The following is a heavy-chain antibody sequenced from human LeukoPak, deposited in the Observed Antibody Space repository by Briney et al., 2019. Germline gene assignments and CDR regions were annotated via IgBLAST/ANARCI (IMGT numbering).Heavy chain of an antibody. J-gene: IGHJ4*02. V-gene: IGHV3-21*01. CDR1: GFSFSSYN. D-gene: IGHD6-19*01. CDR2: IDTTSEYI. Sequence: PGGSLRLSCAASGFSFSSYNMNWVRQSPGKGLEWVASIDTTSEYIFYTDSLKGRFTISRGNAKNSLYLQMNNLRAEDTAVYYCARADRDSDWYIDDCWGQGTLVTVSS. CDR3: ARADRDSDWYIDDC.